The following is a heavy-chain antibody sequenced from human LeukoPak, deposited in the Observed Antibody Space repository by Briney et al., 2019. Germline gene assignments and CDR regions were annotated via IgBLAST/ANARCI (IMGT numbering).Heavy chain of an antibody. D-gene: IGHD1-26*01. CDR2: INHSGST. J-gene: IGHJ3*02. CDR3: ARGGGGSYLRAFDI. V-gene: IGHV4-34*01. Sequence: SETLSLTCAVYGGSFSGYYWSWIRQPPGKGLEWIGEINHSGSTNYNPSLKSRVTISVDTSKDQFSLKLSSVTAADTAVYYCARGGGGSYLRAFDIWGQGTMVTVSS. CDR1: GGSFSGYY.